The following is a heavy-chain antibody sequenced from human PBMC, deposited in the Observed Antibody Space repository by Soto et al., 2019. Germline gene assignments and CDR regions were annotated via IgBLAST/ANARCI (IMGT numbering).Heavy chain of an antibody. CDR2: ILYDGSTQ. D-gene: IGHD3-9*01. CDR1: GFTFSSLA. Sequence: PGGSLRLSCAASGFTFSSLAMHWVRQAPGKGLEWVAAILYDGSTQYYGDSVKGRFTISRDNSKSTLYLQMNSLRVEDTAVYYCARGDDVLTAYFDYWGQGALVTVSS. V-gene: IGHV3-30*03. CDR3: ARGDDVLTAYFDY. J-gene: IGHJ4*02.